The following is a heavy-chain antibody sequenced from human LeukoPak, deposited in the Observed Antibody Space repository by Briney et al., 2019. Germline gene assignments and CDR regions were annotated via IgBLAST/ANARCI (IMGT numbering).Heavy chain of an antibody. D-gene: IGHD2/OR15-2a*01. J-gene: IGHJ4*02. Sequence: SETMSLTCTVSGGSISSYYWSWIRQPPGKGLEGIGYIYYSGSTNYNPSLKSRVTISGDTSKNQLSLKVNSVTAAYTALYYCARHVSSVGIAVVVTMIDSWGQGILVTVSS. CDR2: IYYSGST. V-gene: IGHV4-59*08. CDR1: GGSISSYY. CDR3: ARHVSSVGIAVVVTMIDS.